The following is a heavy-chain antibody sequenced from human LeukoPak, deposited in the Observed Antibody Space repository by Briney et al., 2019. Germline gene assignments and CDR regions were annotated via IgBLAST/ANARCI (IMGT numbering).Heavy chain of an antibody. CDR3: AKDVLSLTPYYIDY. D-gene: IGHD2-8*01. V-gene: IGHV3-43*02. CDR2: INGNGGRT. CDR1: GFTFSSYS. J-gene: IGHJ4*02. Sequence: TGGSLRLSCAASGFTFSSYSMNWVRQAPGKGLEWVSLINGNGGRTYYADSVKGRFTISRDNSKNSLYLQINSLRSEDTALYYCAKDVLSLTPYYIDYWGQGTQVTVSS.